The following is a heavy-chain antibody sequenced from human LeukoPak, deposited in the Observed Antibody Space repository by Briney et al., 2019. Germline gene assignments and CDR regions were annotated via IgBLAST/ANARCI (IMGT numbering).Heavy chain of an antibody. CDR2: INHSGST. CDR1: GGSFSGYY. V-gene: IGHV4-34*01. J-gene: IGHJ6*03. CDR3: ARVYSGYDWEYYYYYMDV. Sequence: PSETLSLTCAVYGGSFSGYYWSWIRQPPGKGLEWIGEINHSGSTNYNPSLKSRVTISVDTSKNQFSLKLSSVTAADTAVYYCARVYSGYDWEYYYYYMDVWGKGTTVTISS. D-gene: IGHD5-12*01.